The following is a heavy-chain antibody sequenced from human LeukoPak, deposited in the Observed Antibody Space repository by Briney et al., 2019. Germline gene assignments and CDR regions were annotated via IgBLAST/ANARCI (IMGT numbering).Heavy chain of an antibody. D-gene: IGHD2-2*01. V-gene: IGHV4-38-2*02. CDR2: IFHSGST. Sequence: SETLSLTCSVSGYSISSGYYWGWIRQPPGKGLEWIGSIFHSGSTYYNPSLKSRVTISVDTSKYQFSLKLTSVTAADTAVYYCARDRKCCTSTTCHSSMDVWGKGTTVTVSS. J-gene: IGHJ6*03. CDR3: ARDRKCCTSTTCHSSMDV. CDR1: GYSISSGYY.